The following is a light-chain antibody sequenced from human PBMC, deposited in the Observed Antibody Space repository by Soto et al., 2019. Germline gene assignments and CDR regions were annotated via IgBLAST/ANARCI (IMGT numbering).Light chain of an antibody. CDR2: EVS. Sequence: QSALTQPASVSGSPGQSSIISYTGTSSDVGAFNYVSWYQNHPGKAPKLLIYEVSNRPSGVSNRFSGSKSGITASLTISGLQPEDEADYYCSSYTTSSTLVVFGGGTKLTVL. CDR1: SSDVGAFNY. V-gene: IGLV2-14*01. J-gene: IGLJ2*01. CDR3: SSYTTSSTLVV.